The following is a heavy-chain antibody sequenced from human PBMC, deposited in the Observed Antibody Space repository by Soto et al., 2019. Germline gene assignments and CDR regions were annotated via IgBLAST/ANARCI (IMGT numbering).Heavy chain of an antibody. J-gene: IGHJ6*02. D-gene: IGHD3-9*01. V-gene: IGHV3-30-3*01. CDR2: ISYDGSNK. CDR1: GFTFSSYA. CDR3: ARELGPYYDILTGYYYYYGMDV. Sequence: PGGSLRLSCAASGFTFSSYAMHWVRQAPGKGLEWVAVISYDGSNKYYADPVKGRFTISRDNSKNTLYLQMNSLRAEDTAVYYCARELGPYYDILTGYYYYYGMDVWGRGTTVTVSS.